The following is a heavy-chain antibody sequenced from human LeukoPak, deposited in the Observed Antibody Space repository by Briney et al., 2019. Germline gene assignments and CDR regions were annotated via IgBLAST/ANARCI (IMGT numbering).Heavy chain of an antibody. CDR2: INHSGST. D-gene: IGHD2-15*01. Sequence: PSETLSLTCAVYGGSFSGYYSSWIRQPPGKGLEWIGEINHSGSTNYNPSLKSRVTISVDTSKNQFSLKLSSVTAADTAVYYCARGEDVGGSNWFDPWGQGTLVTVSS. CDR3: ARGEDVGGSNWFDP. CDR1: GGSFSGYY. J-gene: IGHJ5*02. V-gene: IGHV4-34*01.